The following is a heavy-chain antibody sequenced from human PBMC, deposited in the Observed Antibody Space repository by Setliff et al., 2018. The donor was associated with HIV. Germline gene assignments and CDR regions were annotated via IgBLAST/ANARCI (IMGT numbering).Heavy chain of an antibody. CDR1: XGAISSYD. CDR3: AREGYYDRADAFAI. CDR2: MYYRGST. V-gene: IGHV4-59*01. J-gene: IGHJ3*02. Sequence: SETLSLTCTVAXGAISSYDGXXXRKPXXKGLGXXGYMYYRGSTNYNPSLKXXXXXXVETSXNQFSLKLSSVTAADTAVYYCAREGYYDRADAFAIWGQG. D-gene: IGHD3-22*01.